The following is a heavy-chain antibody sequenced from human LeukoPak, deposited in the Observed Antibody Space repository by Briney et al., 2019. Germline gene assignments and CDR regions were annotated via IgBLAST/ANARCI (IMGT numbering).Heavy chain of an antibody. J-gene: IGHJ4*02. CDR3: VRVVVGGESPVDY. Sequence: SYTLSLTCSVSGGSIITGGYYGGGIRQPPGKGLDWIGVVYYTGETFYNPSLERRVDMPANKSTNQFSLELTSVTAADTAVYYCVRVVVGGESPVDYWGQGTLVTVSS. V-gene: IGHV4-39*01. CDR2: VYYTGET. D-gene: IGHD2-21*01. CDR1: GGSIITGGYY.